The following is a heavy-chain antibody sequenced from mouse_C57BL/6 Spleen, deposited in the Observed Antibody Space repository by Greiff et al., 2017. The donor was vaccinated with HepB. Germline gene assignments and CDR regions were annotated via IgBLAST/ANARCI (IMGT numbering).Heavy chain of an antibody. CDR3: ARDTSNYGAMDY. V-gene: IGHV5-4*01. D-gene: IGHD2-5*01. Sequence: EVKLVESGGGLVKPGGSLKLSCAASGFTFSSYAMSWVRQTPEKRLEWVATISDGGSYTYYPDNVKGRFTISRDNAKNNLYLQMSHLKSEDTAMYYCARDTSNYGAMDYWGQGTSVTVSS. J-gene: IGHJ4*01. CDR2: ISDGGSYT. CDR1: GFTFSSYA.